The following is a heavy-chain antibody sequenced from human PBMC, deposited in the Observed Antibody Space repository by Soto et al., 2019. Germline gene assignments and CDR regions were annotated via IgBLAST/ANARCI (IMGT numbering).Heavy chain of an antibody. J-gene: IGHJ5*02. D-gene: IGHD1-26*01. CDR3: AVGQNLMDSNWFDP. CDR1: GGSISSYY. CDR2: IYYSGST. Sequence: QVQLQESGPGLVKPSETLSLTCTVSGGSISSYYWSWIRQPPGKGLEWIGYIYYSGSTNYNPSLKSRVTISVDTSKNQFSLKLSSVTAADTAVYYCAVGQNLMDSNWFDPWGQGTLVTVSS. V-gene: IGHV4-59*08.